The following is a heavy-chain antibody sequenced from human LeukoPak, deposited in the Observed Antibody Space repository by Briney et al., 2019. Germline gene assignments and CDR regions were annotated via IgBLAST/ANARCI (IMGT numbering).Heavy chain of an antibody. J-gene: IGHJ4*02. CDR2: INYSGST. V-gene: IGHV4-61*01. Sequence: SETLSLTCAVSGYSISSGYYWGWIRQPPGKGLEWIAYINYSGSTNYNPSLKSRVTISVDTSKNQFSLKLSSVTAADTAVYYCARGSGSHFPFDYWGQGTLVTASS. CDR1: GYSISSGYY. D-gene: IGHD3-10*01. CDR3: ARGSGSHFPFDY.